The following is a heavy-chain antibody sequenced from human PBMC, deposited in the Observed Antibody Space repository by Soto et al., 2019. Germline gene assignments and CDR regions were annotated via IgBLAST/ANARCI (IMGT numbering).Heavy chain of an antibody. J-gene: IGHJ4*02. D-gene: IGHD6-13*01. Sequence: PGGSLRLSCAASGFTFSSYGMHWVRQAPGKGLEWVAVISYDGSNKYYADSVKGRFTISRDNSKNTLYLQMNSLRAEDTAVYYCAKEAAAAGPDYWGQGTLVTVSS. CDR3: AKEAAAAGPDY. CDR2: ISYDGSNK. V-gene: IGHV3-30*18. CDR1: GFTFSSYG.